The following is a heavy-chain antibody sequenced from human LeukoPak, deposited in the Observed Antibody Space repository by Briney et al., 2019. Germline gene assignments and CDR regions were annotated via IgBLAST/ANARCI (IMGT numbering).Heavy chain of an antibody. D-gene: IGHD3-16*01. J-gene: IGHJ4*02. CDR2: VHYSGGT. CDR3: DREYDHCWRSLDY. CDR1: VVFISSNY. Sequence: SETLSLTCTVCVVFISSNYWNWVRQSPGKGLEWVGNVHYSGGTKYNPSLRNRVLITLDTSRNQVPLKVTSATDTDTAVCGCDREYDHCWRSLDYWGPGTRLTVSS. V-gene: IGHV4-59*12.